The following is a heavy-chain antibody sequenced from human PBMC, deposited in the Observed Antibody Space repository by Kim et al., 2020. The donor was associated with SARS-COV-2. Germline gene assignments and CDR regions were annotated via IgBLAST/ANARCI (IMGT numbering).Heavy chain of an antibody. Sequence: SETLSLTCSVSGGSISTSHWCWIRQPPGKGLEWIGYIYYSGSSKYNPSLKSRLSLAVDSSKNQFSLKLNSVTAADTAVYYCSKGSGSGWQSYLDYWGQG. V-gene: IGHV4-59*13. CDR2: IYYSGSS. J-gene: IGHJ4*02. D-gene: IGHD6-25*01. CDR3: SKGSGSGWQSYLDY. CDR1: GGSISTSH.